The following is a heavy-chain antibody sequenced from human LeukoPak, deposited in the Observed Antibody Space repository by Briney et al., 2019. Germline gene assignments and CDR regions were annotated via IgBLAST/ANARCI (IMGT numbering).Heavy chain of an antibody. CDR2: IGYSGGNT. CDR3: AKVREGYYYYMDV. J-gene: IGHJ6*03. D-gene: IGHD1-26*01. V-gene: IGHV3-23*01. CDR1: GFTFSSHA. Sequence: GGSLRLSCAPSGFTFSSHAMSWVRQAPGKGLEWVSGIGYSGGNTYYADSVKGRFTISRDNSKNTLYLQMNSLRAEDTALYYCAKVREGYYYYMDVWGKGTTVTVSS.